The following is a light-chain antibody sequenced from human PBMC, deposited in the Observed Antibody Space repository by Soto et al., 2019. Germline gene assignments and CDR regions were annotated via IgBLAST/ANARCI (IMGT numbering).Light chain of an antibody. J-gene: IGLJ2*01. CDR2: EVT. CDR1: SGDVGEYNY. CDR3: SSYAGGNNLV. V-gene: IGLV2-8*01. Sequence: QSALTQPPSASGSPGQSVTISCTGTSGDVGEYNYVSWYQQHPDKAPKLVIYEVTKWPSGVPDRFSGSKSGNTASLTVSGLQPEDEADYYCSSYAGGNNLVFGGGTKLTVL.